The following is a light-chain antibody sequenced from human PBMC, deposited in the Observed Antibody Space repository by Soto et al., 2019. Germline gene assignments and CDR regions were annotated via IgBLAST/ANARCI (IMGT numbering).Light chain of an antibody. Sequence: AIQMTQSPSSLSASVGDRVTITCRASQYIRKDLAWYQQKPGKAPQILIYGASTLQTGVASRFSGSGSATDFTLTISSLQPEDSAAYYCLQDYNYPFTFGQGTKLDIK. CDR3: LQDYNYPFT. CDR2: GAS. CDR1: QYIRKD. J-gene: IGKJ2*01. V-gene: IGKV1-6*01.